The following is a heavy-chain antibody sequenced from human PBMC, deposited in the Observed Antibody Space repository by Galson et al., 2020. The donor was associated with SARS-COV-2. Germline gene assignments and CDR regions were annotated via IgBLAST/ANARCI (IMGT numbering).Heavy chain of an antibody. J-gene: IGHJ4*02. V-gene: IGHV1-2*02. CDR1: GYTFTGYY. CDR3: ARDPSGYCRGGFWYPPFFDY. Sequence: ASVKVSCKASGYTFTGYYMHWVRQAPGQGLECMGWINPNSGGTNYAQKFQGRVTMTRDTSTSTAYMELSRLRSDDTAVYYCARDPSGYCRGGFWYPPFFDYWGQGTLVTVSS. D-gene: IGHD2-15*01. CDR2: INPNSGGT.